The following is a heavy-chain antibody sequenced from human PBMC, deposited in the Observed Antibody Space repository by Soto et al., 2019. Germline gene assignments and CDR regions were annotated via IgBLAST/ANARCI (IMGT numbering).Heavy chain of an antibody. CDR1: GFTFSSYA. V-gene: IGHV3-23*01. CDR3: ASRSSGWYLDY. D-gene: IGHD6-19*01. J-gene: IGHJ4*02. Sequence: EVQLLESGGGLVQPGGSLRLSCVASGFTFSSYAMNWVRQAPGKGLEWVSVISGSGGSTYYADSVKGRFTISRDNSKNTLYLQMNSLRGEDTAVYYCASRSSGWYLDYWGQGTLVTVSS. CDR2: ISGSGGST.